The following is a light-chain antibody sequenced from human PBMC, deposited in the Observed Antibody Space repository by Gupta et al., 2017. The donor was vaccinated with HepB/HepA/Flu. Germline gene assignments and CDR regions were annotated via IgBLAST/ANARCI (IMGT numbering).Light chain of an antibody. CDR3: SAWDSSLSGRV. CDR1: SNNVGNEG. V-gene: IGLV10-54*04. CDR2: RNN. J-gene: IGLJ3*02. Sequence: QAGLTQPPSVSKGLRQTATLTCTGNSNNVGNEGAVWLQHHQGHPPKLLSYRNNNRPSGISERFSASRSGNTASLTITGLQPEDEADYYCSAWDSSLSGRVFGGGTKFTVL.